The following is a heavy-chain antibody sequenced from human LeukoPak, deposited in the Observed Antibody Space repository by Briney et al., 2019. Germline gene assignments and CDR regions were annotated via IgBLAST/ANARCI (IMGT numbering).Heavy chain of an antibody. CDR2: INHRGST. V-gene: IGHV4-34*01. Sequence: SETLSLTCAVYGGSFSGYYWSWIRQPPGKGLEWIGEINHRGSTNYNPSPKSRVTISVDTSKNQFSLKLSSVTAADTAVYYCARVVVVVPAALYYYYYYYMDVWGKGTTVTVSS. CDR3: ARVVVVVPAALYYYYYYYMDV. D-gene: IGHD2-2*01. CDR1: GGSFSGYY. J-gene: IGHJ6*03.